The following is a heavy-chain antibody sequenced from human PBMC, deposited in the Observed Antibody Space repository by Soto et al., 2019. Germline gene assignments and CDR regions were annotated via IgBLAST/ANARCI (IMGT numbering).Heavy chain of an antibody. CDR2: ISYDGANK. CDR3: AKDGGGYNYGYVMLDKYYYGMDV. D-gene: IGHD5-18*01. Sequence: PGGSLRLSCAASGFTFSTYAIHWVRQAPGKGLEWVAVISYDGANKYYADYVRGRFTISRDNSKNTLFLQMSSLRAEDTAVYYCAKDGGGYNYGYVMLDKYYYGMDVWGQGTTVTVSS. V-gene: IGHV3-30-3*01. J-gene: IGHJ6*02. CDR1: GFTFSTYA.